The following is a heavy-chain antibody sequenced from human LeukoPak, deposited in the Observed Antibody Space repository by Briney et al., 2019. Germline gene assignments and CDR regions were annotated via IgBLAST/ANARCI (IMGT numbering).Heavy chain of an antibody. CDR3: ARDLALGTTSISEY. Sequence: GRSLRLSCAASGFTFSSSGMHWVRQAPGKGLEWVAVTWYDGSNKYYAESVKGRFTISRDNRRNTLYLQMNSPRVDDTAIYYCARDLALGTTSISEYWGQGTLVTVSS. D-gene: IGHD1/OR15-1a*01. CDR2: TWYDGSNK. V-gene: IGHV3-33*08. CDR1: GFTFSSSG. J-gene: IGHJ4*02.